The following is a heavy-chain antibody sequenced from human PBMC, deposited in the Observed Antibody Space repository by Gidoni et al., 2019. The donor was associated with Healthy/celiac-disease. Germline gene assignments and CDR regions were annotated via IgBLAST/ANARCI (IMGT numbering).Heavy chain of an antibody. CDR2: ISSNGGST. CDR1: GFTFSSYA. V-gene: IGHV3-64*01. J-gene: IGHJ4*02. CDR3: ARVGPAAIFDY. D-gene: IGHD2-2*01. Sequence: EVQLVESGGGLVQPGGSLRLSCAASGFTFSSYAMHWVRQAPGKGLEYVSAISSNGGSTYYANSVKGRFTISRDNSKNTLYLQMGSLRAEDMAVYYCARVGPAAIFDYWGQGTLVTVSS.